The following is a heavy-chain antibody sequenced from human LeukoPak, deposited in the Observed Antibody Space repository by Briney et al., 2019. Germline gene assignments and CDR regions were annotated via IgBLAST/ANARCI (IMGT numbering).Heavy chain of an antibody. V-gene: IGHV1-8*01. Sequence: ASVKVSCKASGYTFTSYDINWERQATGQGLEWMGWMNPNSGNTGYAQKFQGRVTMTRNTSISTAYMELSSLRSEDTAVYYCARDHSSGPDAFDIWGQGTMVTVSS. CDR3: ARDHSSGPDAFDI. CDR2: MNPNSGNT. CDR1: GYTFTSYD. J-gene: IGHJ3*02. D-gene: IGHD6-19*01.